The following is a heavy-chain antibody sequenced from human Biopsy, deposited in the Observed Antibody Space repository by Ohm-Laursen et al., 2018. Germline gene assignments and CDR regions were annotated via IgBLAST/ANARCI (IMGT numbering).Heavy chain of an antibody. J-gene: IGHJ1*01. CDR3: ATKLTGYFHH. D-gene: IGHD3-9*01. CDR1: EGTFSNYG. CDR2: NIPILGTG. V-gene: IGHV1-69*06. Sequence: SSVKVSCKVPEGTFSNYGVNWVRQAPGQGLEWLGGNIPILGTGNYAQKFQDRVTVTADTSTSTATMELRSLRSDDTAVYYCATKLTGYFHHWGQGTLVIVSS.